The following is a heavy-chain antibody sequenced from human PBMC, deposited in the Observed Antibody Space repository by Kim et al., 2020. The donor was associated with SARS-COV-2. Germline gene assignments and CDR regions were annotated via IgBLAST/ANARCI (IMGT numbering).Heavy chain of an antibody. CDR3: ARAPSIPYYYGSRGFYYGMDV. CDR2: IRSKGNGGTV. D-gene: IGHD3-22*01. Sequence: GGSLRLSCTGSGFTFGDYGLSWFRQAPGKGLEWVTFIRSKGNGGTVDYAASVKGRFSISRDDSRSIAFLQMNTLKTEDTAIYYCARAPSIPYYYGSRGFYYGMDVWGQGTTVTVSS. J-gene: IGHJ6*02. V-gene: IGHV3-49*03. CDR1: GFTFGDYG.